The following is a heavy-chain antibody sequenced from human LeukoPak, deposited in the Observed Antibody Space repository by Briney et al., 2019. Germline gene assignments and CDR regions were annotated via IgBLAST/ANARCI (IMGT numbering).Heavy chain of an antibody. CDR3: ARELLGYCSSTSCYTPLSD. CDR1: GYTFTSYG. Sequence: ASVKVSCKASGYTFTSYGISWVRPAPGQGLEWMGWISAYNGNTNYAQKLQGRVTMTTDTSTSTAYMELRSLRSDDTAVYYCARELLGYCSSTSCYTPLSDWGQGTLVTVSS. J-gene: IGHJ4*02. D-gene: IGHD2-2*02. V-gene: IGHV1-18*01. CDR2: ISAYNGNT.